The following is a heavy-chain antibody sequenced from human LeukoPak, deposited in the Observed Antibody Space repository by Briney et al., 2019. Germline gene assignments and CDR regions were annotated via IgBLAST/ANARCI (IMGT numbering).Heavy chain of an antibody. V-gene: IGHV1-18*01. J-gene: IGHJ5*02. CDR2: ISVYNGNT. D-gene: IGHD3-22*01. CDR1: GYIFTSYG. CDR3: ARDINGYYYDSHGYYPTDL. Sequence: GASVKVSCKASGYIFTSYGISWVRQAPGQGPEWMGWISVYNGNTNYPQRLQGRVTMTTDISTTTAYMELRSLRSDDTAVYYCARDINGYYYDSHGYYPTDLWGQGTLVTVSS.